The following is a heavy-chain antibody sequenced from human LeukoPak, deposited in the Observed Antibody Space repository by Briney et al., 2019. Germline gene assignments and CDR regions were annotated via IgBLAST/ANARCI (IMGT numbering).Heavy chain of an antibody. CDR2: INHSGST. CDR3: ARDIAVAFSLDP. Sequence: PSETLSLTSAVYGGSFSGYYWSWIRQPPGKGLEWIGEINHSGSTNYNPSLKSRVTISVDTYKNQFSLKLSSVTAADTAVYYCARDIAVAFSLDPWGQGTLVTVSS. J-gene: IGHJ5*02. D-gene: IGHD6-19*01. V-gene: IGHV4-34*01. CDR1: GGSFSGYY.